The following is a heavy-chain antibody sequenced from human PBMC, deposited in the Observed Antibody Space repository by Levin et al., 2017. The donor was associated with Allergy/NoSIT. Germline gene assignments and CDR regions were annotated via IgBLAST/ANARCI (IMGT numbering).Heavy chain of an antibody. CDR3: AGKQYWFDP. CDR2: ISSSGSTI. V-gene: IGHV3-11*01. CDR1: GFTFSDYY. D-gene: IGHD4-11*01. Sequence: GESLKISCAASGFTFSDYYMSWIRQAPGKGLEWVSYISSSGSTIYYADSVKGRFTISRDNAKNSVFLQMNSLRAEDTAVYYCAGKQYWFDPWGQGTLVTVSS. J-gene: IGHJ5*02.